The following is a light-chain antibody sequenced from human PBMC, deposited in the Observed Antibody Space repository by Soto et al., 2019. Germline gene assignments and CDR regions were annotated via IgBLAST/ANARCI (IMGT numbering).Light chain of an antibody. CDR3: QQRSNWPPIT. CDR2: DAS. J-gene: IGKJ1*01. Sequence: EIVLTQSPGTLSLSPGERATLSCRASQSVSSNLAWYQQKPGRAPRLLIYDASNRATGIPARFSGSGSGTDFTLTISSLEPEDFAVYYCQQRSNWPPITFGQGTKVDIK. V-gene: IGKV3-11*01. CDR1: QSVSSN.